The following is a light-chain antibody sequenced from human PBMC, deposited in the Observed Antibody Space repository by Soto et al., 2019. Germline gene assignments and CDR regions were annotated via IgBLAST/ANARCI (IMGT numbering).Light chain of an antibody. J-gene: IGLJ1*01. CDR2: DVN. CDR1: SSDIGNSNY. CDR3: SSYTSSSLLYV. Sequence: QSALTQPASVSGSPGQSITISCTGTSSDIGNSNYVSWYQQHPGKAPKLMIYDVNNRPSGISYRFSGSKSASTASLTISGLQAEDEADYYCSSYTSSSLLYVFGTGTKVTVL. V-gene: IGLV2-14*03.